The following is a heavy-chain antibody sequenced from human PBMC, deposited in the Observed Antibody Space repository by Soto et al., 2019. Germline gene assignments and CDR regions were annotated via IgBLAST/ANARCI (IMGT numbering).Heavy chain of an antibody. CDR2: ISYSGST. CDR3: ARVGGSGTYYNLFFDY. J-gene: IGHJ4*02. D-gene: IGHD3-10*01. CDR1: GGSISSGNYY. Sequence: PSETLSLTCTVSGGSISSGNYYWSWIRQPPGKGLEWIGFISYSGSTYYNASLKSRVTISVDTSKNQFSLKLSSVTAADTAVYHCARVGGSGTYYNLFFDYWGQGTLVTVSS. V-gene: IGHV4-30-4*01.